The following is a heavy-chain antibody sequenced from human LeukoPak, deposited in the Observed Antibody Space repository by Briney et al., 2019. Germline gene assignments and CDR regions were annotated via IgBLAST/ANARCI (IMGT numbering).Heavy chain of an antibody. D-gene: IGHD3-3*01. V-gene: IGHV1-18*01. J-gene: IGHJ6*03. Sequence: ASVKVSCKASGYTFTSYVISWVRQAPGQGLEWMGWISAYNGNTNYAQKLQGRVTITTDTSTSTAYMELRSLRSDDTAVYYCARVDHYDFWSRREYYYYYMDVWGKGTTVTVSS. CDR2: ISAYNGNT. CDR1: GYTFTSYV. CDR3: ARVDHYDFWSRREYYYYYMDV.